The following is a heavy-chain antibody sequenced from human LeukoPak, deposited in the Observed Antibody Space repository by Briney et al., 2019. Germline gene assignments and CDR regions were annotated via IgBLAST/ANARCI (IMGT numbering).Heavy chain of an antibody. V-gene: IGHV3-30*04. D-gene: IGHD3-10*01. J-gene: IGHJ4*02. CDR1: GFTFSSYA. CDR2: ISYDGSNK. CDR3: ARERGIRGKHFDY. Sequence: GGSLRLSCAASGFTFSSYAMHWVRQAPGKGLEWVAVISYDGSNKYYADSVKGRFTISRDNSKNTLYLQMNSLRAEDTAVYYCARERGIRGKHFDYWGQGTLVTVSS.